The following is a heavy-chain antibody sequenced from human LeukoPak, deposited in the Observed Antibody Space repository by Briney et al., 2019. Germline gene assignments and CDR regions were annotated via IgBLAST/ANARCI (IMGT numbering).Heavy chain of an antibody. CDR2: ISSYNGDA. J-gene: IGHJ4*02. CDR1: GYTFTSYG. V-gene: IGHV1-18*01. CDR3: ARTVLWFGELVEPTFDY. Sequence: ASVKVSCKASGYTFTSYGISWVRQAPGQGLEWMGWISSYNGDANFGQKLQGRVTMTIDTATSTAYMELRSLRSDDTAVYYRARTVLWFGELVEPTFDYWGQGTPVTVSS. D-gene: IGHD3-10*01.